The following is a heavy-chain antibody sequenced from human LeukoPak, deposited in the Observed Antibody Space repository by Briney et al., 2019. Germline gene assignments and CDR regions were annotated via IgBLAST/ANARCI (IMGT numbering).Heavy chain of an antibody. CDR2: ISSSGSI. CDR3: ARVIGNYYRGFDS. Sequence: SETLSLTCTVSGGSIGYNYWNWIRQSPERGLEWIGYISSSGSIDYTPSLRSRVTMSLDTSKNHLSLNLRSVSAADTAMYYCARVIGNYYRGFDSWGQGILVTVSS. J-gene: IGHJ4*02. CDR1: GGSIGYNY. V-gene: IGHV4-59*13. D-gene: IGHD1-26*01.